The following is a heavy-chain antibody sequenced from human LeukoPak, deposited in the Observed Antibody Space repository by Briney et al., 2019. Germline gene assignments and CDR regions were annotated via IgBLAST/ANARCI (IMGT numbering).Heavy chain of an antibody. Sequence: SETLSLTCTVSGGSISSSSYYWGWIRQPPGKGLEWIGSIYYSGSTYYNPSLKSRVTISVDTSKNQFSLKLSSVTAADTAVYYCARHAKVLVATIWHYYYYMDVWGKGTTVTISS. CDR2: IYYSGST. D-gene: IGHD5-12*01. V-gene: IGHV4-39*01. CDR1: GGSISSSSYY. J-gene: IGHJ6*03. CDR3: ARHAKVLVATIWHYYYYMDV.